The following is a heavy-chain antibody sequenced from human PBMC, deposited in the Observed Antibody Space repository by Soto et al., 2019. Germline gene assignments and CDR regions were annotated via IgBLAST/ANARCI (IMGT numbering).Heavy chain of an antibody. CDR1: GFVFKNYE. Sequence: GGSLRLSCVASGFVFKNYEMNWVRQAPGKGLEWISYISNSGNTIYVADSMRGRFTISRDNAKNSLFLQMNSLRADDTAVYYCARDIDNRDYYYGLDVWGQGTTVTVS. CDR2: ISNSGNTI. V-gene: IGHV3-48*03. CDR3: ARDIDNRDYYYGLDV. J-gene: IGHJ6*02. D-gene: IGHD1-20*01.